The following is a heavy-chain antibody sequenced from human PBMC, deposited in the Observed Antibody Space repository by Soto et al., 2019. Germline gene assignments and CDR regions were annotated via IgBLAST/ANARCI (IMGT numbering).Heavy chain of an antibody. CDR3: ARGPPLGY. CDR2: IYHGGST. CDR1: GGSISSGCCS. Sequence: PSETLCLTCAVSGGSISSGCCSWSWIRQPPGKGLECIGYIYHGGSTYYNPSLKSRVTISVDRSKNQFSLKLSSVTAAGTAVYYCARGPPLGYWGQGTLVTVSS. J-gene: IGHJ4*02. V-gene: IGHV4-30-2*01.